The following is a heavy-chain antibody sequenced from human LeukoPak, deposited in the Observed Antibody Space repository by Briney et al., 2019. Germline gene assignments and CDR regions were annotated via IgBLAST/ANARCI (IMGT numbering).Heavy chain of an antibody. Sequence: GGSLRLSCAASGFTFSSYAMSWVRQAPGKGLEWVSGISGSGGSTYYADSVKGRFTISRDNSKNTLYLQMNSLRAEDTAVYYCAKYAIVGYCSSTSCYHFDYWGQGTLVTVAS. CDR2: ISGSGGST. V-gene: IGHV3-23*01. D-gene: IGHD2-2*01. CDR3: AKYAIVGYCSSTSCYHFDY. J-gene: IGHJ4*02. CDR1: GFTFSSYA.